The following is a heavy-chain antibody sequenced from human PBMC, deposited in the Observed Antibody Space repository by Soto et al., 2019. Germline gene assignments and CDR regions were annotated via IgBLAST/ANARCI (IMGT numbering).Heavy chain of an antibody. Sequence: PGGSLRLSCAASGFTFSSYSMNWVRQAPGKGLERVSSISSSSGHIYYADSLKGRFTISRDNAKNSLYLQMNSLRAEDTAVYYCTRHWLATREFDYWGQGTLVTVSS. V-gene: IGHV3-21*01. J-gene: IGHJ4*02. CDR3: TRHWLATREFDY. CDR1: GFTFSSYS. CDR2: ISSSSGHI. D-gene: IGHD1-26*01.